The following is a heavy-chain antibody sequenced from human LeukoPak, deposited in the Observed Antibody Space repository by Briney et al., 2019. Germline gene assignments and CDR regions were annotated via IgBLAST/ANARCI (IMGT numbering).Heavy chain of an antibody. CDR2: IIPIFGTA. Sequence: SVKVSCKASGGTFSSYAISWVRQAPGQRLEWMGGIIPIFGTANYAQKFQGRVTITADESTSTAYMELSSLRSEDTAVYYCARXRSLGIAVTGDGRGNWFDPRGQGTLVTVSS. CDR3: ARXRSLGIAVTGDGRGNWFDP. V-gene: IGHV1-69*13. J-gene: IGHJ5*02. CDR1: GGTFSSYA. D-gene: IGHD6-19*01.